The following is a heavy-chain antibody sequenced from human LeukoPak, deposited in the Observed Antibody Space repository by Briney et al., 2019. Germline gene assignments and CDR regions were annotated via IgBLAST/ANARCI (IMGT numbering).Heavy chain of an antibody. J-gene: IGHJ2*01. CDR1: GYTFTSYG. CDR2: ISAYNGNT. V-gene: IGHV1-18*01. D-gene: IGHD1-1*01. Sequence: ASVKVSCKASGYTFTSYGISWVRQAPGQGLEWMGWISAYNGNTNYAQKLQGRVTMTTDTSTSTAYMELRSLRSDDTAVYYCARGHPGTTSTGGFDLWGRGTLVTVSS. CDR3: ARGHPGTTSTGGFDL.